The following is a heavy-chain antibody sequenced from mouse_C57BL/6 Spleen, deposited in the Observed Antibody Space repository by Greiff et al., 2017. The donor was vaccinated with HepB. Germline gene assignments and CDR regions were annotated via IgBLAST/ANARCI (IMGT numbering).Heavy chain of an antibody. J-gene: IGHJ1*03. Sequence: QVQLQQPGAELVMPGASVKLSCKASGYTFTSYWMHWVKQRPGQGLEWIGEIDPSDSYTNYNQKFKGKSTLTVDKSSSTAYMQLSSLTSEDSAVYYCARPRQLRLWYFDVWGTGTTVTVSS. CDR3: ARPRQLRLWYFDV. D-gene: IGHD3-2*02. V-gene: IGHV1-69*01. CDR2: IDPSDSYT. CDR1: GYTFTSYW.